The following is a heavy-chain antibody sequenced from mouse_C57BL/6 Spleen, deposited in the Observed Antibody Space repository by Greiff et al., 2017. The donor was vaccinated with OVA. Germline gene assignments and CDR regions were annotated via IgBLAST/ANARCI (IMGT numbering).Heavy chain of an antibody. Sequence: QVQLQQPGTELVKPGASVKLSCKASGYTFTSYWMHWVKQRPGQGLEWIGNINPSNGGTNYNEKFKSKATLTVDKSSSTAYMQLSSLTSEDSAVYYWAREGGLYYGNYVAYWGQGTLVTVSA. CDR1: GYTFTSYW. D-gene: IGHD2-1*01. CDR3: AREGGLYYGNYVAY. V-gene: IGHV1-53*01. CDR2: INPSNGGT. J-gene: IGHJ3*01.